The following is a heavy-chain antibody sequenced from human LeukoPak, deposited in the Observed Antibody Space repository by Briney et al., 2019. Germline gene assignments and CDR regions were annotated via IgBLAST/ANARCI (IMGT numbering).Heavy chain of an antibody. D-gene: IGHD3-10*01. CDR1: GYTFTGYY. V-gene: IGHV1-2*02. CDR3: ARDGYRGAITVPFDP. CDR2: INPNSGGT. J-gene: IGHJ5*02. Sequence: GASVKVSCKASGYTFTGYYMHWVRQAPGQGLEWMGWINPNSGGTNYAQKFQGRVTMTRDTSISTAYMELSRLRSDDTAVYYCARDGYRGAITVPFDPWGQGTLVTVSS.